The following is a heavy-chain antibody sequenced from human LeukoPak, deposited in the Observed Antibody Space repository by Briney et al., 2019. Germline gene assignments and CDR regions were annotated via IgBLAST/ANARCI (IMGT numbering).Heavy chain of an antibody. CDR1: GFTFSSYG. J-gene: IGHJ6*03. D-gene: IGHD6-19*01. CDR2: IRYDGNNK. CDR3: AKDGGSGWYYSYYYYYMDV. Sequence: GSLRLSCAASGFTFSSYGMHWVRQAPGKGLEWVAFIRYDGNNKYYADSVKGRFTISRDNSKNTLYLQMNSLRAEDTAVYYCAKDGGSGWYYSYYYYYMDVWGKGTTVTISS. V-gene: IGHV3-30*02.